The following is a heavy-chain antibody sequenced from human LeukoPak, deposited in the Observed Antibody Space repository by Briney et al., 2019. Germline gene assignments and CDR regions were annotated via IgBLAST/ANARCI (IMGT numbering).Heavy chain of an antibody. Sequence: SVKVSCKASGGTFSSYAISWVRQAPGQGLEWMGRIIPILGIANYAQKFRGRVTITADKSTSTAYMELSSLRSEDTAVYYCARAYSRQQPVDYWGQGTLVTVSS. CDR3: ARAYSRQQPVDY. CDR2: IIPILGIA. D-gene: IGHD6-13*01. CDR1: GGTFSSYA. V-gene: IGHV1-69*04. J-gene: IGHJ4*02.